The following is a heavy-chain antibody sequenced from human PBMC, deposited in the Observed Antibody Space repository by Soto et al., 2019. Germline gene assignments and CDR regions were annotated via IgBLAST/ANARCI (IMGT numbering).Heavy chain of an antibody. CDR3: TKRRNVLRFLEWSSGMEV. D-gene: IGHD3-3*01. V-gene: IGHV3-30*18. CDR1: GFTFSNYG. J-gene: IGHJ6*02. CDR2: ISEDGSNK. Sequence: SLRLSCAASGFTFSNYGMLWVRQAPGKGVEWVAFISEDGSNKYYADSMKGRFTMSRDNSKSTLYLQMNRLRVEDTAVYSWTKRRNVLRFLEWSSGMEVWGQGTTVTVSS.